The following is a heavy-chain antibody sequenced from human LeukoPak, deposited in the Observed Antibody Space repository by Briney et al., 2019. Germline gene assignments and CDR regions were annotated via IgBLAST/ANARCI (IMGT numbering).Heavy chain of an antibody. CDR3: ARGPYSGSRTPFDY. Sequence: ASVKVSCMASGYTFTGYCMHWVRQAPGQGLEWMGRINPNSGGTNYAQKFQGRVTMTRDTSISTAYMELSRLRSDDTAVYYCARGPYSGSRTPFDYWGQGTLVTVSS. CDR2: INPNSGGT. CDR1: GYTFTGYC. D-gene: IGHD1-26*01. V-gene: IGHV1-2*06. J-gene: IGHJ4*02.